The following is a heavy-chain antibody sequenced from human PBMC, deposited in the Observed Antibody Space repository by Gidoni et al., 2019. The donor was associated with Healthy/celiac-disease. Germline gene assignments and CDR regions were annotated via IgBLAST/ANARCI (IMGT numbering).Heavy chain of an antibody. CDR1: GFTFSSYS. CDR2: ISSSSSYI. Sequence: EVQLVESGGGLVKPGGSLRLSCAASGFTFSSYSMNWVRQAPGKGLEWVSSISSSSSYIYYADSVKGRFTISRDNAKNSLYLQMNSLRAEDTAVYYCAREGLGYCSSTSCRKQQFDYWGQGTLVTVSS. D-gene: IGHD2-2*01. CDR3: AREGLGYCSSTSCRKQQFDY. V-gene: IGHV3-21*01. J-gene: IGHJ4*02.